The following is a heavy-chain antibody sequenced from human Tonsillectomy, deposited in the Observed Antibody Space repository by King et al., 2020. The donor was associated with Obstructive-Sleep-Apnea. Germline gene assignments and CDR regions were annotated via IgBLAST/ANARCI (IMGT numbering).Heavy chain of an antibody. J-gene: IGHJ6*02. D-gene: IGHD4/OR15-4a*01. Sequence: QVQLVASGGGVVQPGRSLRLSCAASGFTFSSYGMHWVRQAPGKGLEWVAFISYDGTNEYYEDSVKGRFTISRDSSKNTLSLQMNSLRVEDTAVYFCAKDWTADYLYGMDVWGQGTTVTVSS. CDR2: ISYDGTNE. CDR3: AKDWTADYLYGMDV. V-gene: IGHV3-30*18. CDR1: GFTFSSYG.